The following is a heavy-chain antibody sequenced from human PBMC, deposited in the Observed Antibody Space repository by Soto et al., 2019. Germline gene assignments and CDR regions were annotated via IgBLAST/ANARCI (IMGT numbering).Heavy chain of an antibody. V-gene: IGHV3-11*04. CDR2: ISSSGAYI. D-gene: IGHD5-12*01. CDR1: GFTFSDYY. CDR3: ARDSAATIPNRYFDS. J-gene: IGHJ4*02. Sequence: PGGSLRLSCAASGFTFSDYYMSWIRQAPGQGLEWVSSISSSGAYIYYADSVKGRFTISRDNAENSLFLQMNSLRGEDTAIYFCARDSAATIPNRYFDSWGLGALVTVSS.